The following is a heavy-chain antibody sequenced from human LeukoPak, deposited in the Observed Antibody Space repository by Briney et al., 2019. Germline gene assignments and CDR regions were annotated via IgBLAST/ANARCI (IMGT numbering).Heavy chain of an antibody. CDR1: GFTFSSYG. V-gene: IGHV3-30*02. D-gene: IGHD3-22*01. Sequence: GGSLRLFCAASGFTFSSYGMHWVRQAPGKGLEWVAFIRYDGSNKYYADSVKGRFTISRDNSKNTLYLQMNSLRAEDTAVYYCAKDLRGYYYGYYFDYWGQGTLVTVSS. CDR3: AKDLRGYYYGYYFDY. J-gene: IGHJ4*02. CDR2: IRYDGSNK.